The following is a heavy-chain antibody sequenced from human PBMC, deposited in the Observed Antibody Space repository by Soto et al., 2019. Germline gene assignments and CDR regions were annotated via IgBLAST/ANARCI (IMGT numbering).Heavy chain of an antibody. D-gene: IGHD2-15*01. CDR1: GFTFSSYS. J-gene: IGHJ4*02. CDR3: ARAVVGPFDY. V-gene: IGHV3-48*01. CDR2: ISSSSSTI. Sequence: PGGSLRLSCAASGFTFSSYSMNLVRQAPGKGLEWVSYISSSSSTIYYADSVKGRFTISRDNAKNSLYLQMNSLRAEDTAVYYCARAVVGPFDYWGQGTLVTVSS.